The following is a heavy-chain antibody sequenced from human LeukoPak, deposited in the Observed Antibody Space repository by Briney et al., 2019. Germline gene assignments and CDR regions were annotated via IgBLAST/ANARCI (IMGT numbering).Heavy chain of an antibody. Sequence: GASVKVSCKVSGYTLTELSMHWVRQAPGKGLEWMGGFDPEDGETIYAQKFQGRVTMTRDTSISTAYVELSRLRFDDTVVYYCARGGAGVCSSTSCYVFRISYYYYYMDVWGKGTTVTISS. CDR1: GYTLTELS. CDR3: ARGGAGVCSSTSCYVFRISYYYYYMDV. D-gene: IGHD2-2*01. CDR2: FDPEDGET. J-gene: IGHJ6*03. V-gene: IGHV1-24*01.